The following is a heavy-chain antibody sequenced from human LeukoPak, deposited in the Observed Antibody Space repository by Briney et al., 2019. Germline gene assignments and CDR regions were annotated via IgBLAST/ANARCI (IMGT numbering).Heavy chain of an antibody. Sequence: SQTLSLTCTVSGGSISSGSYYWSWIRQPAEKGLEWIGRIYTSGSTNYNPSLKSRVTISLDTSKNQFSLKLSSVTAADTAVYYCARKLGYCSGGSCYSVSFDPWGQGTLVTVSS. CDR2: IYTSGST. V-gene: IGHV4-61*02. CDR1: GGSISSGSYY. D-gene: IGHD2-15*01. J-gene: IGHJ5*02. CDR3: ARKLGYCSGGSCYSVSFDP.